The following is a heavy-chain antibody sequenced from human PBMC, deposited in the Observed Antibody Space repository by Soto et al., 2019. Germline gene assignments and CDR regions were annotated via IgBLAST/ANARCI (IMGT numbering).Heavy chain of an antibody. J-gene: IGHJ4*02. CDR2: IWYDGSNK. CDR1: GFSFSSYD. CDR3: ARGYSSSRDLGY. Sequence: QVQLVESGGGVVQPGTSLRLSCAASGFSFSSYDIHWVRQAPGKGLEWVAVIWYDGSNKYYADSVKGRFTISRDNSKNTLYLQMNSRRADDTAVYYCARGYSSSRDLGYWGQGTLVTVSS. D-gene: IGHD6-13*01. V-gene: IGHV3-33*01.